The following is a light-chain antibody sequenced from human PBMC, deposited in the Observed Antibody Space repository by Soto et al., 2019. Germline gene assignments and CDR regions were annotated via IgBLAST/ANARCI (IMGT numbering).Light chain of an antibody. V-gene: IGKV3-20*01. CDR2: GAS. Sequence: PGERATLSCRACQSVSSSDLAWYQQKPGQAPRLLIYGASSRATGIPDRFTGSGSGTDFTLTISRLEPEDFAVYYCQQCSASPPMYTFGQGTKLEIK. J-gene: IGKJ2*01. CDR3: QQCSASPPMYT. CDR1: QSVSSSD.